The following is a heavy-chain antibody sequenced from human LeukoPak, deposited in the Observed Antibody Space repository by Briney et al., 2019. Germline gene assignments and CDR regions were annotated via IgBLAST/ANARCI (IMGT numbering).Heavy chain of an antibody. CDR3: AVTSRSYAFDY. Sequence: GGSLRLSCTAAGFTFTNNWMFWVRQAPGKGPEWLANINQDGSEAYSVDSVKGRFTISRDNAKNSVYLQMNSLRVEDTAVYYCAVTSRSYAFDYWGPGTLVTVSS. D-gene: IGHD3-16*01. CDR1: GFTFTNNW. J-gene: IGHJ4*02. V-gene: IGHV3-7*02. CDR2: INQDGSEA.